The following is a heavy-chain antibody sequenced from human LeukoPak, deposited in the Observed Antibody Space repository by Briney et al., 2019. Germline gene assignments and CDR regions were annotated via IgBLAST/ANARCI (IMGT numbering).Heavy chain of an antibody. CDR3: ARDPYGGYMYYFDY. CDR2: IKWNGGSI. V-gene: IGHV3-20*04. Sequence: GGPLRLSCAASGFTFDDYGMSWVRQAPGKGLEWVAGIKWNGGSIGYADSVKGRFTISRDNAKNSLYLQMNSLRAEDTALYYCARDPYGGYMYYFDYWGQGTLVTVSS. D-gene: IGHD5-12*01. J-gene: IGHJ4*02. CDR1: GFTFDDYG.